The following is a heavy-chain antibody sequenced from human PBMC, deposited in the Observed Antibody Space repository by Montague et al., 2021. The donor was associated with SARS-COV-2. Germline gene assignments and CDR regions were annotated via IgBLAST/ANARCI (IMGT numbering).Heavy chain of an antibody. CDR3: ARHYSATLPAVY. CDR2: ISDSGST. V-gene: IGHV4-59*08. D-gene: IGHD2-15*01. Sequence: SETLSLTCTVSGGSISSFYWSWFRQPPGKGLEWIGYISDSGSTNYNLSLTSRVTMSVDTSKNQFSLKANSVTAADTAVYYCARHYSATLPAVYWGQGTLVTVSS. J-gene: IGHJ4*02. CDR1: GGSISSFY.